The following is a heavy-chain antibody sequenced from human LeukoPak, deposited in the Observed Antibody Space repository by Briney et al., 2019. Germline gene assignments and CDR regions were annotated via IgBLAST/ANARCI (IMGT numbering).Heavy chain of an antibody. V-gene: IGHV3-48*03. D-gene: IGHD1-20*01. CDR2: ISSSGSTI. J-gene: IGHJ4*02. CDR1: GFTFSSYE. CDR3: AREGNWNDQDY. Sequence: PGGSLRLSCAASGFTFSSYEMNWVRQAPGEGLEWVSYISSSGSTIYYVDSVKGRFTISRDNAKNSLYLQMNSLRAEDTAVYYCAREGNWNDQDYWGQGTLVTVSS.